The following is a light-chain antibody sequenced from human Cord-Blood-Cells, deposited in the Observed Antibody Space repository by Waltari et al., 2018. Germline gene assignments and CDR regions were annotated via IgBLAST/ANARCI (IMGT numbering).Light chain of an antibody. J-gene: IGLJ2*01. Sequence: QSALTQPASVSGYPGQSITISCTGTSSDVGGYNYVSWYQQHPGKAPKLMIYDVSKRPSGVSNRFSGSKSGNTASLTISGLQAEDEADYYCSSYTSSLVVFGGGTKLTVL. CDR3: SSYTSSLVV. V-gene: IGLV2-14*01. CDR1: SSDVGGYNY. CDR2: DVS.